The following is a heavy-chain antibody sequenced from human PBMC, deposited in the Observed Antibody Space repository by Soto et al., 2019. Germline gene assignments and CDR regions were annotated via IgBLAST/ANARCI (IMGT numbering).Heavy chain of an antibody. Sequence: SETLSLTCTVAGDSVSRADSYWSWVRQPPGKGLEWIGYICCSGSTEYNPSLRGRVIISVDRSKNQLSLKLSTVTAADTAVYFCARGMDNNKVGWWGQGTLVTVSS. CDR2: ICCSGST. V-gene: IGHV4-61*08. J-gene: IGHJ4*02. CDR3: ARGMDNNKVGW. D-gene: IGHD1-1*01. CDR1: GDSVSRADSY.